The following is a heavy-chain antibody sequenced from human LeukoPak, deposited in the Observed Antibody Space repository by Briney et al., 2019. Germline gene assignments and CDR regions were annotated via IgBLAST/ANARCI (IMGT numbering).Heavy chain of an antibody. V-gene: IGHV3-74*01. CDR1: GFTFSNSW. CDR3: IRDFRSADL. CDR2: IYVDGRTT. Sequence: GGSLRLSCVASGFTFSNSWMPWVRQPQGKGLVWVSRIYVDGRTTNYADSVKGRFTISRDNAKNTVYLEMNSLSVEDTATYYCIRDFRSADLWGQGTLVTVTS. J-gene: IGHJ5*02.